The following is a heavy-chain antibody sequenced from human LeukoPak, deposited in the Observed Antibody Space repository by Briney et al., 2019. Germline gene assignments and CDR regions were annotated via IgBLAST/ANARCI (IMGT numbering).Heavy chain of an antibody. V-gene: IGHV3-13*01. CDR3: VALGDRIY. D-gene: IGHD2-21*02. CDR1: GFTFSSYD. Sequence: GVSLRLSCAASGFTFSSYDMHWVRQAKGKGLEWVSAISAAGDTYYLDSVKGRFTISRENAKNSLYLQMNSLRAGDTAVYYCVALGDRIYWGQGTLVTVSS. CDR2: ISAAGDT. J-gene: IGHJ4*02.